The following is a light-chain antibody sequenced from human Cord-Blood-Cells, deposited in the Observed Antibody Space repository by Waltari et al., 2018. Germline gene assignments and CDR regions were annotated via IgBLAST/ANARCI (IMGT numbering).Light chain of an antibody. CDR3: QQYYXTXWT. CDR1: XSVLYSSNNKNY. Sequence: DIVMTQXPDSLAXSLGXXATIXCKSXXSVLYSSNNKNYLAWYQQKPGQPPKLLIYWASTRESGVPDRFSGSGSGTDFTLTISSLQDXDVAVYYCQQYYXTXWTFGXXTKVEIK. V-gene: IGKV4-1*01. J-gene: IGKJ1*01. CDR2: WAS.